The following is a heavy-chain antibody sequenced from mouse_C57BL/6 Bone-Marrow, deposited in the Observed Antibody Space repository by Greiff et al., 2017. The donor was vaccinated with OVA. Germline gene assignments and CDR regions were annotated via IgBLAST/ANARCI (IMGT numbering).Heavy chain of an antibody. CDR1: GYTFTSYT. V-gene: IGHV1-4*01. CDR2: ITPSSGYN. CDR3: ARRGIYYGNHLSY. D-gene: IGHD2-1*01. J-gene: IGHJ3*01. Sequence: QVQLQQSGAELARPGASVKMSCKASGYTFTSYTMHWVNQRPGQGLEWIGYITPSSGYNKYNQKFKDKATLTADKSSSTAYIQLSSLTSEDSAVYYWARRGIYYGNHLSYWGQGTLVTVSA.